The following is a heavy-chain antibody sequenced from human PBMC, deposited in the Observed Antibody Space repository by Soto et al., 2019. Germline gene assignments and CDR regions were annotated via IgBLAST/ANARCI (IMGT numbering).Heavy chain of an antibody. CDR3: AVGYCSSTSCYRVGPFDD. D-gene: IGHD2-2*01. V-gene: IGHV3-53*01. CDR2: IYSGGST. J-gene: IGHJ4*02. Sequence: GGSLRLSCAASGFTVSSNYMSWVRQAPGKGLEWVPVIYSGGSTYYADSVKGRFTISRDNSKNTLYLQMNSLRAEDTAVYYCAVGYCSSTSCYRVGPFDDVGQGTLVTVSS. CDR1: GFTVSSNY.